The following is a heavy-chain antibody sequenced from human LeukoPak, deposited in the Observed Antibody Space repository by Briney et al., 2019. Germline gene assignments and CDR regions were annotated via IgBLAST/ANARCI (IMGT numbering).Heavy chain of an antibody. V-gene: IGHV3-23*01. CDR1: GFTFSSYA. CDR3: AKDRANGGWRFDY. CDR2: ISGGVGRT. J-gene: IGHJ4*02. D-gene: IGHD6-19*01. Sequence: GGSLGLSCAASGFTFSSYAMSWVRQAPGKGLEWVSAISGGVGRTYYADSVKGRFTISRDDSENTLYLQMNSLRAEDTAVYYCAKDRANGGWRFDYWGQGALVTVSS.